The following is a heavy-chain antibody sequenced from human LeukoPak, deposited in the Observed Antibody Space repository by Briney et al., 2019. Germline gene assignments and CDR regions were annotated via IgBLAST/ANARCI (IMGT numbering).Heavy chain of an antibody. Sequence: SETLSLTCTVSGGSISSYYWSWIRQPPGKGLEWIGYIYYSGSTNYNPPLNSRVTISVDTSKNQFSLKLSSVTAADTAVYYCARDRSGYYDSSGYYHVFDYWGQGTLVTVSS. CDR1: GGSISSYY. V-gene: IGHV4-59*01. J-gene: IGHJ4*02. CDR3: ARDRSGYYDSSGYYHVFDY. D-gene: IGHD3-22*01. CDR2: IYYSGST.